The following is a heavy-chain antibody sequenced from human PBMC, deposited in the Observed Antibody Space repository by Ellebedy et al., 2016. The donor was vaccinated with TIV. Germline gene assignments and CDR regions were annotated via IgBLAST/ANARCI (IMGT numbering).Heavy chain of an antibody. Sequence: PGGSLRLSCAASGFTFKNYWMTWVRQAPGKGLEWVSAISGSGGSTYYADSVKGRFTISRDNSKNTLYLQMNSLRAEDTAVYYCAKPIGVPYCSGGSCPTDAFDIWGQGTMVTVSS. D-gene: IGHD2-15*01. CDR3: AKPIGVPYCSGGSCPTDAFDI. CDR2: ISGSGGST. V-gene: IGHV3-23*01. CDR1: GFTFKNYW. J-gene: IGHJ3*02.